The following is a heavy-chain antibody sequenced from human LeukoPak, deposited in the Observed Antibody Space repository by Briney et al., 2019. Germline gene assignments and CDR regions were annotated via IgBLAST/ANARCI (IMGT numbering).Heavy chain of an antibody. J-gene: IGHJ3*02. CDR3: AIILTGYIGGAFDI. D-gene: IGHD3-9*01. CDR1: GYTFTGYY. V-gene: IGHV1-2*02. Sequence: ASVKVSCKASGYTFTGYYMHWVRQAPGQGLEWMGWINPNSGGTNYAQKFQSRVTMTRDTSISTAYMELSRLRSDDTAVYYCAIILTGYIGGAFDIWGQGTMVTVSS. CDR2: INPNSGGT.